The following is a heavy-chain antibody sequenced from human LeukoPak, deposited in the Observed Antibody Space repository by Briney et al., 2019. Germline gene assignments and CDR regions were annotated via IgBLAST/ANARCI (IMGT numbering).Heavy chain of an antibody. D-gene: IGHD3-3*01. Sequence: SETLSLTCTVSGGSISSSSYYWGWIRQPPGKGLEWVGSIYYSGSTYYNPSLKSRVTISVDTSKNQFSLKLSSVTAADTAVYYCARQVHGFLESLLSYMDVWGKGTTVTVSS. V-gene: IGHV4-39*01. CDR2: IYYSGST. J-gene: IGHJ6*03. CDR3: ARQVHGFLESLLSYMDV. CDR1: GGSISSSSYY.